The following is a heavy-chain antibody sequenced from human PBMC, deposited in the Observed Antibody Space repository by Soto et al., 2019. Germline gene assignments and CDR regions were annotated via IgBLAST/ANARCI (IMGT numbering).Heavy chain of an antibody. D-gene: IGHD3-16*01. Sequence: QVQVEQSGAEVKKPGSSLKVSCKTSGGPFSSQAFNWERQARGHGLEWMGGIIPLLGSTTYAQKFQDRVTFTADESTSTVYMELRSLRSEDPATYFCAMSDGPDFCYVVDVWGGGTTVTVSS. J-gene: IGHJ6*04. CDR3: AMSDGPDFCYVVDV. CDR1: GGPFSSQA. CDR2: IIPLLGST. V-gene: IGHV1-69*01.